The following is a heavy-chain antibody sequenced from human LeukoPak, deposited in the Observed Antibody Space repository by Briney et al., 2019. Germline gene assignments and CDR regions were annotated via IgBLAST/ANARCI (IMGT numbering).Heavy chain of an antibody. CDR3: ATKRDGYYNDAFDM. V-gene: IGHV4-31*03. D-gene: IGHD5-24*01. J-gene: IGHJ3*02. Sequence: PSETLSLTCTVSGGSVRSGGYYWNWIRKHPGKGLEWIGYLDYSGSTNYNPSLKSRISISTDTSKNQISLKLTSLTAADTAEYYCATKRDGYYNDAFDMWGQGTLVIVSS. CDR1: GGSVRSGGYY. CDR2: LDYSGST.